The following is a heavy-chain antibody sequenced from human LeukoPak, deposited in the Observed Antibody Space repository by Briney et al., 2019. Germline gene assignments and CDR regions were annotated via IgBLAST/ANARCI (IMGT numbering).Heavy chain of an antibody. CDR3: ARGGYSYDLDAFDI. D-gene: IGHD5-18*01. Sequence: GRSLRLSCAASGFTFSSYAMHWVRQAPGKGLEWVAVISYDGSNKYYADSVKGRFTISRDNSKNTLYLQMNSLRAEDTAVYYCARGGYSYDLDAFDIWGQGTMVTVSS. J-gene: IGHJ3*02. CDR1: GFTFSSYA. V-gene: IGHV3-30-3*01. CDR2: ISYDGSNK.